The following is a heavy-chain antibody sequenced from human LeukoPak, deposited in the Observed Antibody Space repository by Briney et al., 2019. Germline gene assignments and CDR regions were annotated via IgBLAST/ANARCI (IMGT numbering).Heavy chain of an antibody. Sequence: GASVKVSCKASGFTFTSSAVQWVRQARGQRLEWIGWIVVGSGNTNYAQKFQERVTITRDMSTSTAYMELSSLRSEDTAVYYCAAGTDRIVVVPAISPAFDIWGQGTMVTVSS. V-gene: IGHV1-58*01. J-gene: IGHJ3*02. D-gene: IGHD2-2*01. CDR1: GFTFTSSA. CDR3: AAGTDRIVVVPAISPAFDI. CDR2: IVVGSGNT.